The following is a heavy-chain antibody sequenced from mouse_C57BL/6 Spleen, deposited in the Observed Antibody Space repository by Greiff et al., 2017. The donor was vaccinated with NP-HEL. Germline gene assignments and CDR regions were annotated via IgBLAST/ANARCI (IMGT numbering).Heavy chain of an antibody. J-gene: IGHJ2*01. CDR2: IDPENGDT. Sequence: EVQLQQSGAELVRPGASVKLSCTASGFTITDDYMHWVKQRPEQGLEWIGWIDPENGDTEYASKFQGKATITADTTSNTAYLQLSSLTTEDTAVYYCTTATVVATVDYWGQGTTLTVSS. V-gene: IGHV14-4*01. CDR3: TTATVVATVDY. D-gene: IGHD1-1*01. CDR1: GFTITDDY.